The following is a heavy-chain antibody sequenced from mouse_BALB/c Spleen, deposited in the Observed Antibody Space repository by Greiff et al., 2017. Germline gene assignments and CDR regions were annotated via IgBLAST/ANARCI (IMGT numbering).Heavy chain of an antibody. Sequence: VQLKESGGGLVKPGGSLKLSCAASGFTFSSYAMSWVRQTPEKRLEWVASISSGGSTYYPDSVKGRFTISRDNARNILYLQMSSLRSEDTAMYYCARKYGNYVDYWGQGTTLTVSS. CDR1: GFTFSSYA. D-gene: IGHD2-10*02. CDR3: ARKYGNYVDY. J-gene: IGHJ2*01. V-gene: IGHV5-6-5*01. CDR2: ISSGGST.